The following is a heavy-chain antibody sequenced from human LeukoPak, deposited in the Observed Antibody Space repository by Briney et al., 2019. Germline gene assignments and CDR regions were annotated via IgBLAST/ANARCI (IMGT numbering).Heavy chain of an antibody. D-gene: IGHD3-9*01. CDR1: GFTVSSNY. V-gene: IGHV3-53*01. Sequence: GGSLRLSCAASGFTVSSNYMSWVRQAPGKGLEWVSVIYSGGSTYYADSVKGRFTISRDNAKNSLYLQMNSLRAEDTAVYYCARVEDYDILTGFDYWGQGTLVTVSS. J-gene: IGHJ4*02. CDR3: ARVEDYDILTGFDY. CDR2: IYSGGST.